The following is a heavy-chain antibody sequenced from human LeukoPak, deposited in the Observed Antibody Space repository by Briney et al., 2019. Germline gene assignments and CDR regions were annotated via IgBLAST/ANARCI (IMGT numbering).Heavy chain of an antibody. Sequence: PGGSLRLSCAPCGFPLSCSPVQCVRQSSGKGLEWVGQIDKKDKGYATATAYAASVKGRFTISRDDSITTAYLQMKSLKTEDTDFYNKARDCGTYLLCLLWGQGTLVTVSS. V-gene: IGHV3-73*01. CDR1: GFPLSCSP. CDR3: ARDCGTYLLCLL. D-gene: IGHD1-26*01. CDR2: IDKKDKGYATAT. J-gene: IGHJ4*02.